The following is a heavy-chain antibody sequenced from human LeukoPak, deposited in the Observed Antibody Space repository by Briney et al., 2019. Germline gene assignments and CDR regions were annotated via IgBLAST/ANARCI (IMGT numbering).Heavy chain of an antibody. V-gene: IGHV1-18*01. D-gene: IGHD5-18*01. CDR1: GYTFTSYG. J-gene: IGHJ6*03. CDR3: ARGYSYGSYYMDV. Sequence: AAVKVSCKASGYTFTSYGISWVRQAPGQGLEWMGWISAYNGNTSYAQKLQGRVTMTTDTSTSTAYMKLRSLRSDDTAVYYCARGYSYGSYYMDVWGKGTTVTVSS. CDR2: ISAYNGNT.